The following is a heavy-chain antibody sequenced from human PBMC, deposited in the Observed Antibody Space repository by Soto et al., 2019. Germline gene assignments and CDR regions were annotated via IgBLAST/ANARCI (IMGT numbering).Heavy chain of an antibody. CDR3: ARNSEIVVARDNWFDP. CDR2: ISAYNGNT. V-gene: IGHV1-18*04. Sequence: QVQLVQSGAEVKKPGASVKVSCKASGYTFTSYGISWVRQAPGQGLEWMGWISAYNGNTNYAQKLQGRVTMTTDTSTSTAYMELRSPRSDDTAVYYCARNSEIVVARDNWFDPWGQGTLVTVSS. D-gene: IGHD3-22*01. J-gene: IGHJ5*02. CDR1: GYTFTSYG.